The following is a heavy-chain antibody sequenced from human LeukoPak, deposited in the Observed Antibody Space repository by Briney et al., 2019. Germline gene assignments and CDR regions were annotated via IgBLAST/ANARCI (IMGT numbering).Heavy chain of an antibody. D-gene: IGHD3-22*01. V-gene: IGHV4-61*02. J-gene: IGHJ4*02. Sequence: SQTLSLTCTVSGGSISSGSYYWSWIRQPAGKGLXXXGRIYTSGSTNYNPSLKSRVTISVDTSKNQFSLKLSSVTAADTAVYYCARDPNYYDSSGYWGDYFDYWGQGTLVTVSS. CDR3: ARDPNYYDSSGYWGDYFDY. CDR2: IYTSGST. CDR1: GGSISSGSYY.